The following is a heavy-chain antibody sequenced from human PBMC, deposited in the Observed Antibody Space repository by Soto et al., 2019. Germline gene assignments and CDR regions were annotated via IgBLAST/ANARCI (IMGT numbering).Heavy chain of an antibody. CDR2: INHSGST. D-gene: IGHD3-16*02. J-gene: IGHJ4*02. Sequence: PSETLSLTCAVYGGSFSGYYWSWIRQPPGKGLEWIGEINHSGSTNYNPSLKSRVTISVDTSKNQFSLKLSSVTAADTAVYYCARHLYVWGSYRPVVSYFAYWGQGTLVTVSS. CDR1: GGSFSGYY. CDR3: ARHLYVWGSYRPVVSYFAY. V-gene: IGHV4-34*01.